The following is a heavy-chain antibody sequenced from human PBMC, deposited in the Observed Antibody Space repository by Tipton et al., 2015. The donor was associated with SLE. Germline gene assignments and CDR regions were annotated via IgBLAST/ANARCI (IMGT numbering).Heavy chain of an antibody. V-gene: IGHV4-38-2*02. CDR2: FSDSGEKT. Sequence: TLSLTCSVSGSSVSSGYSWAWIRQPPGKGLGWIGSFSDSGEKTYYNPSLESRVTISVDTSKNQFSLKLTSVTAADTAVYYCTRCPSSGPFDIWGQGTKVTVSS. CDR3: TRCPSSGPFDI. J-gene: IGHJ3*02. CDR1: GSSVSSGYS. D-gene: IGHD6-25*01.